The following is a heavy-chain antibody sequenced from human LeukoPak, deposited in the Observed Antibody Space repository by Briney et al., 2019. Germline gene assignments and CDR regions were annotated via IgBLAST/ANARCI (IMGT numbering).Heavy chain of an antibody. CDR2: IAYDGSNK. CDR3: TKVRTPDYGDRDY. V-gene: IGHV3-30*02. CDR1: GFTFSTYG. J-gene: IGHJ4*02. D-gene: IGHD4-17*01. Sequence: PGGSLRLSCAASGFTFSTYGMHWVRQAPGKGLEWVAFIAYDGSNKYYADSVKGRFTISRDSSENTLYLQMNSLTPQDTAVYICTKVRTPDYGDRDYWGQGTLVTVSS.